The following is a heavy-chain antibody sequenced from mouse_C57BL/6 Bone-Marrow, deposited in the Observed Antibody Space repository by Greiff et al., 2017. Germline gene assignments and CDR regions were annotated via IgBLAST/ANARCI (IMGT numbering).Heavy chain of an antibody. Sequence: EVQLQQSGTVLARPGASVKMSCKTSGYTFTSYWMHWVKQRPGQGLEWIGAIYPGNSDTSYNQKFKGKAKLTAVTSASTAYMELSSLTTEDSAVYYCTRSDGYYGVYAMDYWGQGTSVTVSS. V-gene: IGHV1-5*01. CDR2: IYPGNSDT. D-gene: IGHD2-3*01. CDR3: TRSDGYYGVYAMDY. J-gene: IGHJ4*01. CDR1: GYTFTSYW.